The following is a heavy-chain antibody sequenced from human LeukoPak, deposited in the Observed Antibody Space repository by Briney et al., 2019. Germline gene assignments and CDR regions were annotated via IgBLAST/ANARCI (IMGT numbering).Heavy chain of an antibody. D-gene: IGHD3-22*01. V-gene: IGHV3-23*01. CDR3: ARGRSYDSRATNGY. CDR1: GFTFSSYA. Sequence: GGSLRLSCAASGFTFSSYAMSWVRQAPGKGLEWVSAISGSGGSTYYADSVKGRFTISRDNAKNSMYLQMNSLRAEDTAVYYCARGRSYDSRATNGYWGQGTLVTVSS. CDR2: ISGSGGST. J-gene: IGHJ4*02.